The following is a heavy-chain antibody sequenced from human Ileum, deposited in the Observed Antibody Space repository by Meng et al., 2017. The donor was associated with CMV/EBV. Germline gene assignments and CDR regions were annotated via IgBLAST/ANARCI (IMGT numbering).Heavy chain of an antibody. CDR1: FSSYD. J-gene: IGHJ3*02. CDR2: MNPNSGNK. V-gene: IGHV1-8*01. D-gene: IGHD2-2*01. Sequence: FSSYDINWVRQATGQGLEWMGWMNPNSGNKGYAQKFQGRVTMTRDNSISTAYMELSSLRSEDTAVYYCGRYCGTSNSCSGLQQGFDIWGQGTMVTVSS. CDR3: GRYCGTSNSCSGLQQGFDI.